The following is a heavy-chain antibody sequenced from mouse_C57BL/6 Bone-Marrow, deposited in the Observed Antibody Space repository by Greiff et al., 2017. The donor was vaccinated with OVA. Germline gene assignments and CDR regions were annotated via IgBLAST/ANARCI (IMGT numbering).Heavy chain of an antibody. Sequence: EVKLMESGEGLVKPGGSLKLSCAASGFTFSSYAMSWVRQTPEKRLEWVAYISSGGDYIYYADTVKGRFTISRDNARNTLYLQMSSLKSEDTAMYYCTRVDGYYEGFDYWGQGTTLTVSS. CDR1: GFTFSSYA. D-gene: IGHD2-3*01. V-gene: IGHV5-9-1*02. CDR3: TRVDGYYEGFDY. CDR2: ISSGGDYI. J-gene: IGHJ2*01.